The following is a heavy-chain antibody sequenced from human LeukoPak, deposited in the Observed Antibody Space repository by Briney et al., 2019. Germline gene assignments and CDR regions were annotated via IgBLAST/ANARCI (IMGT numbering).Heavy chain of an antibody. J-gene: IGHJ4*02. Sequence: PGGSLRLSCAASGFTFSKYGMHWVRQPPGQGLEWLTAIQYDGSKTYYAESVRGRITISRDDSKNTLYLQMNSLRAEDTAVYYCARDSCSSPSCFDYWGQGTLVTVSS. V-gene: IGHV3-33*01. D-gene: IGHD2-2*01. CDR1: GFTFSKYG. CDR2: IQYDGSKT. CDR3: ARDSCSSPSCFDY.